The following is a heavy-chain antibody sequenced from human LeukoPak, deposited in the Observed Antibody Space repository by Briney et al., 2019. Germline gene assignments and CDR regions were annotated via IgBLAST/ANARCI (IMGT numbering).Heavy chain of an antibody. D-gene: IGHD1/OR15-1a*01. J-gene: IGHJ6*03. CDR2: IIPIYGIA. CDR1: GRTFSTYA. CDR3: AREATPQTSTLYYYYYYMDV. V-gene: IGHV1-69*01. Sequence: GSSVKVSCKASGRTFSTYAISWLRQAPGQGLEGMGGIIPIYGIANYAQKLRGRVTITADESTSTAYMEVNGLRSEDTAVYYCAREATPQTSTLYYYYYYMDVWGNGTPVTVSS.